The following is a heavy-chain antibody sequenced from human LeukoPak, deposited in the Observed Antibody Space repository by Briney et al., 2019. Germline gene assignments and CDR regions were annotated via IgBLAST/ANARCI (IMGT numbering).Heavy chain of an antibody. CDR3: ARIMTTVTTSDY. D-gene: IGHD4-17*01. CDR2: ISSMSSTI. Sequence: SGGSLRLSCAASGFTFSSYSMNWVRQAPAKGLEWVSYISSMSSTIYYADSVKGRFTISRDNAKNSLYLQMNSLRDEDTAVYYCARIMTTVTTSDYWGQGTLVTVSS. V-gene: IGHV3-48*02. J-gene: IGHJ4*02. CDR1: GFTFSSYS.